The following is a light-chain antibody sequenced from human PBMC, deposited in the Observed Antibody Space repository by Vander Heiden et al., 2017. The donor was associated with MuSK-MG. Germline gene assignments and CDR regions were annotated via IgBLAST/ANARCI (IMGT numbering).Light chain of an antibody. V-gene: IGLV3-25*03. CDR2: KDS. CDR3: QSADSSGTHVV. CDR1: ALPNQY. J-gene: IGLJ2*01. Sequence: SYELTQPPSVSVSPGQTASITCSGDALPNQYAYWYQQKPGQAPVVVICKDSERPSGIPERFSGSSSGTTVTLNISGVQAEDEADDYCQSADSSGTHVVFGGGTKVTVL.